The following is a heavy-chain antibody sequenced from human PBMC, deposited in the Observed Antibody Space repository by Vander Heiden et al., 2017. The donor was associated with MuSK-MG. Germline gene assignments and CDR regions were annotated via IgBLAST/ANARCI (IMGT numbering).Heavy chain of an antibody. CDR1: GYTFTSYG. CDR2: ISDYNGNT. V-gene: IGHV1-18*01. J-gene: IGHJ4*02. D-gene: IGHD3-3*01. Sequence: QVQLVQSGAEVKKPGASVKVSCKASGYTFTSYGFSWVRQAPGQGLEWMGWISDYNGNTNYAQRLQGRVTMTTDTSTSTAYMELRSLRSDDTAVYYCARLYDFWSGSGYYFDYWGQGTLVTVSS. CDR3: ARLYDFWSGSGYYFDY.